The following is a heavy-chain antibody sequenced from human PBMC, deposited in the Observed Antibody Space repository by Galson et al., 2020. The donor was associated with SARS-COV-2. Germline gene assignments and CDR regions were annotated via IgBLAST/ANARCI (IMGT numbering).Heavy chain of an antibody. CDR3: ERMLSGGTCLDY. Sequence: SGPTLVKPTQTLTLTCTFSGFSLSTSGMCVSWIRQPPGNALEWLARIDWDDDKYYSTSLKTSLTISKDTSNNQVVLTMTNMDPVETATYYCERMLSGGTCLDYWGQGTLVTVAS. J-gene: IGHJ4*02. D-gene: IGHD2-15*01. CDR1: GFSLSTSGMC. CDR2: IDWDDDK. V-gene: IGHV2-70*11.